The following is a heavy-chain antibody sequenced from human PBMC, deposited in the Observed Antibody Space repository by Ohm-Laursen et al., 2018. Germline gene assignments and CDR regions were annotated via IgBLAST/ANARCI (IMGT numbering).Heavy chain of an antibody. J-gene: IGHJ5*02. CDR1: GFSVSTNY. D-gene: IGHD4-23*01. V-gene: IGHV3-53*01. CDR3: ASYYGGYDP. CDR2: IDRGGNG. Sequence: SLRLSCAASGFSVSTNYMNWARQAPGKGLEWVSEIDRGGNGYYAESVKGRFTISRDNSKNTLYLQMNNLRAEDSAVYYFASYYGGYDPWGQGTLVTVSS.